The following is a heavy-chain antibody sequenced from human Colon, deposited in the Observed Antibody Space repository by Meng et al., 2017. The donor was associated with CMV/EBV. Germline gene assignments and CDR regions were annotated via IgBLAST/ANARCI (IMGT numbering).Heavy chain of an antibody. CDR1: GFIFSRYE. D-gene: IGHD6-6*01. CDR3: ARVHSSSFRFYSYYYGMDV. CDR2: ISSSGNTI. J-gene: IGHJ6*02. Sequence: GGSLRLSCAASGFIFSRYEMNWVRQAPGKGLEWVSYISSSGNTIYYADSVKGRFTISRDNAKNSLYLQMNSLRAEDTAVYYCARVHSSSFRFYSYYYGMDVWGQGTTVTVSS. V-gene: IGHV3-48*03.